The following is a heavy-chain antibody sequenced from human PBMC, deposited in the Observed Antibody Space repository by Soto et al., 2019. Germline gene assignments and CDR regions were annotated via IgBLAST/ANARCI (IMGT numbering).Heavy chain of an antibody. CDR1: GDSISNSRFY. D-gene: IGHD3-22*01. J-gene: IGHJ5*02. CDR2: IYHTGNA. V-gene: IGHV4-39*01. CDR3: ARDYFDSSDYTTNWFDP. Sequence: PSETLSLTCSVSGDSISNSRFYWAWIRQPPGEGLEWIGSIYHTGNAYYNPSLKSRVTIFVDTSKNQFSLKLTSVTAADTALCYCARDYFDSSDYTTNWFDPWGQGALVTV.